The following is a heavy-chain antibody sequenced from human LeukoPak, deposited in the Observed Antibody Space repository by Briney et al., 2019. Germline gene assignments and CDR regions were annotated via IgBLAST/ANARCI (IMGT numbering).Heavy chain of an antibody. Sequence: GGSLRLSCAASGFTFSSYWMSWVRQAPGKGLEWVANIKQDGSEKYYVDSVKGRFTISRDNAKNSLYLQMNSLRVEDTAVYYCARDRPHTQLWSFYYYYGMDVWGQGTTVTVSS. J-gene: IGHJ6*02. CDR1: GFTFSSYW. CDR3: ARDRPHTQLWSFYYYYGMDV. D-gene: IGHD5-18*01. CDR2: IKQDGSEK. V-gene: IGHV3-7*01.